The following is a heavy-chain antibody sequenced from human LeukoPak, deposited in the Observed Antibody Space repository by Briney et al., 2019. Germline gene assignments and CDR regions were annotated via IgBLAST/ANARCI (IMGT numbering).Heavy chain of an antibody. J-gene: IGHJ4*02. CDR3: ARGPTDIVLMVYAIGGFYY. CDR1: GFTFSSYS. V-gene: IGHV3-21*01. D-gene: IGHD2-8*01. Sequence: GGSLRLSCAASGFTFSSYSMNWVRQAPGKGLEWVSSISSSSSYIYYADSVKGRFTISRDNAKNSLYLQMNSLRAEDTAVYYCARGPTDIVLMVYAIGGFYYWGQGTLVTVSS. CDR2: ISSSSSYI.